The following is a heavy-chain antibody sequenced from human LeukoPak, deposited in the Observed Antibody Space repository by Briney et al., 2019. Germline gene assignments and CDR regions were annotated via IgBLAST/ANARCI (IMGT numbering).Heavy chain of an antibody. CDR2: IYHSGST. CDR3: ARGAPVGGSIDY. Sequence: TLSLTCAVSGVSISSGGYSWSCIPQPPGKGLEWIGYIYHSGSTYYNPSLKSRATISVDRSKNQFSLKLRSVPAADTAVYYCARGAPVGGSIDYWGQGTLVPVSS. V-gene: IGHV4-30-2*01. J-gene: IGHJ4*02. D-gene: IGHD2-15*01. CDR1: GVSISSGGYS.